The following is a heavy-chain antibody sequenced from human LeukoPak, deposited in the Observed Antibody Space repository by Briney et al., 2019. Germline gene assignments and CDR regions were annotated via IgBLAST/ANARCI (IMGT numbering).Heavy chain of an antibody. CDR1: GYTFTGYY. V-gene: IGHV1-2*06. D-gene: IGHD3-22*01. Sequence: ASVKVSCKASGYTFTGYYMHWVRQAPGQGLEWMGRINPNSGGTNYAQKFQGRVTMTRDTSISTAYMELSRLRSDDTAVYYCAREYYYDSSGYYRGSNAFYIWGQGTMVTVSS. J-gene: IGHJ3*02. CDR2: INPNSGGT. CDR3: AREYYYDSSGYYRGSNAFYI.